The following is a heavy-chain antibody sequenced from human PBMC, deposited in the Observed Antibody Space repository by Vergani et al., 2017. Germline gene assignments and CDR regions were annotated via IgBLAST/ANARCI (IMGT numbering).Heavy chain of an antibody. J-gene: IGHJ4*02. CDR1: GFIFSDYN. V-gene: IGHV3-21*02. CDR2: ISGRSSYV. D-gene: IGHD3-3*01. CDR3: VREETFYDSVSDYLAGYFDH. Sequence: EMQVVQSGGGLVKPGGSLRLSCETSGFIFSDYNLNWVRQAPGSGLEWVASISGRSSYVNYAVSVKGRFTISRDNAKNSLFLQMNSLRAEDTAVYYCVREETFYDSVSDYLAGYFDHWGQGALVTVSS.